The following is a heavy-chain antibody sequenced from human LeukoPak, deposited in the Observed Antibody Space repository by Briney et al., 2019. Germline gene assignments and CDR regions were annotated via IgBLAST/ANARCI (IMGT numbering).Heavy chain of an antibody. CDR3: ARGFQWLTPTDFDY. D-gene: IGHD6-19*01. J-gene: IGHJ4*02. V-gene: IGHV4-34*01. Sequence: PSETLSLTCAVYGGSFSGYYWSWIRQPPRKGLEWIGEINHSGSTYYNPSLKRRVTTSVDSYKNQSSLKLSSVTAADTAVYYCARGFQWLTPTDFDYWGQGTLVTVSS. CDR1: GGSFSGYY. CDR2: INHSGST.